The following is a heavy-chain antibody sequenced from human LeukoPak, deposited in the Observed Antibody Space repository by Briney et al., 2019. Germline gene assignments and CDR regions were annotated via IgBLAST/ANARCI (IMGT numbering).Heavy chain of an antibody. CDR3: AKVRLAVYDYVWGSYRFDAFDI. CDR2: ISGSGGST. J-gene: IGHJ3*02. Sequence: PGGSLRLSCAASGFTFSSYGMHWVRQAPGKGLEWVSAISGSGGSTYYADSVKGRFTISRDNSKNTLYLQMNSLRAEDTAVYYCAKVRLAVYDYVWGSYRFDAFDIWGQGTMVTVSS. D-gene: IGHD3-16*02. CDR1: GFTFSSYG. V-gene: IGHV3-23*01.